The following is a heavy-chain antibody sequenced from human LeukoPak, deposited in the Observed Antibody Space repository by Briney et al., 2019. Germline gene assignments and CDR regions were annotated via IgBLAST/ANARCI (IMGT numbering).Heavy chain of an antibody. Sequence: PSETLSLTCTVSGASINSYYFTWIRQPAGKGLEWIGRVFSAGATDYNPSLQSRVTMSLDTSKNQVSLKLSSVAAADTAVYYCARTCCSGGNCFHFDYWGQGTLVTVSS. D-gene: IGHD2-15*01. J-gene: IGHJ4*02. CDR1: GASINSYY. V-gene: IGHV4-4*07. CDR2: VFSAGAT. CDR3: ARTCCSGGNCFHFDY.